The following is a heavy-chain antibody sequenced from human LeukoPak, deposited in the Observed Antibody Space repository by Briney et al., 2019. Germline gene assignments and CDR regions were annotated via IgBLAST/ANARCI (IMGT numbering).Heavy chain of an antibody. Sequence: GRSLRLSCAASGFTFSSYGMHWVRQAPGKGLEWVAVIWYDGSNKYYADSGKGRFTISRDNSKNTLYLQMNSLRAEDTAVYYCAKGLDIYDSSGYSTHFDYWGQGTLVTVSS. V-gene: IGHV3-33*06. CDR1: GFTFSSYG. CDR2: IWYDGSNK. J-gene: IGHJ4*02. D-gene: IGHD3-22*01. CDR3: AKGLDIYDSSGYSTHFDY.